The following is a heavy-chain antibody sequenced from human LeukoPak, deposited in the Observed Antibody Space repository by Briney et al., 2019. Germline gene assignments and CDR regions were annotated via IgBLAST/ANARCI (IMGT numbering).Heavy chain of an antibody. V-gene: IGHV3-30*04. Sequence: GGSLRPSCAASGFSFNTYVMHWVRQAPGKGLEWVAGISQDVSNKYYADSVKGRFTISRDNSENTVYLQLNSLRLEDTAVYFCAREADAFDIWGQGTMVTVSS. CDR1: GFSFNTYV. CDR2: ISQDVSNK. CDR3: AREADAFDI. J-gene: IGHJ3*02.